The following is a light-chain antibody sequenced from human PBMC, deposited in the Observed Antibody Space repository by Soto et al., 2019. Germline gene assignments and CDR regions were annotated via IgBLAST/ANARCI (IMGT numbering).Light chain of an antibody. CDR2: GEY. CDR1: QSVSSSY. CDR3: KQYGSSERT. Sequence: DSVLPPSPATLSLAPGEIAPLSCVSSQSVSSSYLAWYKQKPGQAPRLLIYGEYSRATGIKDRFSGSGSGKDFTITIRRLETEDLAAYYCKQYGSSERTCGNGTKGDIK. J-gene: IGKJ1*01. V-gene: IGKV3-20*01.